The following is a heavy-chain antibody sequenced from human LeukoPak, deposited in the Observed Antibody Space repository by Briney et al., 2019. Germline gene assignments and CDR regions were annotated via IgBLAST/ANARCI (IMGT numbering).Heavy chain of an antibody. Sequence: GGSLRLSCAASGFTFSNYAMHWVRQAPGKGLEWVAVISYDGSNKYYSDSVKGRFTISRDNSKNTLYLQMNSLRAEDTAVYYCAKVPSSSWYGVYDPWGQGTLVTVSS. D-gene: IGHD6-13*01. CDR2: ISYDGSNK. J-gene: IGHJ5*02. CDR1: GFTFSNYA. CDR3: AKVPSSSWYGVYDP. V-gene: IGHV3-30-3*01.